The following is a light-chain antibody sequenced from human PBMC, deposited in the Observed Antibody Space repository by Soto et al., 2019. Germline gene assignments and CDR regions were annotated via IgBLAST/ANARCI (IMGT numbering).Light chain of an antibody. CDR1: GSDVGGYNY. CDR3: SSYTTTSTWV. J-gene: IGLJ3*02. Sequence: QSALTQPASVSGSPGQSITISCTGTGSDVGGYNYVSWYQHHPGKAPKVLIYDVTSRPSGVSNRFSGSKSGNTASLTISGLQAEDEADYYCSSYTTTSTWVFGGGTKLTVL. V-gene: IGLV2-14*03. CDR2: DVT.